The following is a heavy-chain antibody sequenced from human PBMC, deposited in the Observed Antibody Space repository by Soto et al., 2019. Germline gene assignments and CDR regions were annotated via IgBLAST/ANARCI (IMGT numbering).Heavy chain of an antibody. CDR3: ASAEKAPLSVVALEDYYYCIDV. J-gene: IGHJ6*02. CDR1: GGTFSSYA. Sequence: QVQLVQSGAAVKKPGSSVKVSCKASGGTFSSYAISWVRQAPGQGLEWMGGIIPIFGTANYAQKLQGRVTITADESTSTAYMELSSMRSEDTAVYYCASAEKAPLSVVALEDYYYCIDVWGQGTTVTVSS. V-gene: IGHV1-69*01. CDR2: IIPIFGTA. D-gene: IGHD2-2*01.